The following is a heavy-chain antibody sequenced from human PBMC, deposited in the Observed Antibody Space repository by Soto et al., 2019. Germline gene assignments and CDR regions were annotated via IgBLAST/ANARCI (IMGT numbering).Heavy chain of an antibody. D-gene: IGHD2-21*01. CDR3: ATVPRYGVVPNYYYYGMDV. J-gene: IGHJ6*02. CDR2: IDPSDSYT. CDR1: GYSFTSYW. V-gene: IGHV5-10-1*01. Sequence: PGESLKISCKGSGYSFTSYWISWVRQMPGKGLEWMGRIDPSDSYTNYSPSFQGHVTISADKSISTAYLQWSSLKASDTAMYYCATVPRYGVVPNYYYYGMDVWVQGTTVTVSS.